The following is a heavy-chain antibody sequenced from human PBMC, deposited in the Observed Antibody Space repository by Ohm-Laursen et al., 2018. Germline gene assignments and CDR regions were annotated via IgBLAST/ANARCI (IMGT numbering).Heavy chain of an antibody. CDR1: GFSVSTNY. J-gene: IGHJ5*02. CDR2: IDRGGNG. Sequence: SLRLSCAASGFSVSTNYMNRARQAPGKGLEWVSEIDRGGNGYYAESVKGRFTISRDNSKNTLYLQMNNLRAEDSAVYYCASYYGGYDPWGQGTLVTVSS. CDR3: ASYYGGYDP. V-gene: IGHV3-53*01. D-gene: IGHD4-23*01.